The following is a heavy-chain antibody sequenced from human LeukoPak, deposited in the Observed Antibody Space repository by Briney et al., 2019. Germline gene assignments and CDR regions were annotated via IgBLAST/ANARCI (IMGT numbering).Heavy chain of an antibody. CDR1: GFTFSSYS. V-gene: IGHV3-21*01. Sequence: GGSLRLSCAASGFTFSSYSINWVRQAPGKGLEWVSSISSSSSYINYADSVKGRFTISRDNSKNTLYLQMNSLRAEDTAVYYCARDLGLGYYGSGSAFDYWGQGTLVTVSS. D-gene: IGHD3-10*01. CDR2: ISSSSSYI. CDR3: ARDLGLGYYGSGSAFDY. J-gene: IGHJ4*02.